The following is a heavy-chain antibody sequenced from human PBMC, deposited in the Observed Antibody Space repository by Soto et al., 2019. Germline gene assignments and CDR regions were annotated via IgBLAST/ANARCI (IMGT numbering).Heavy chain of an antibody. CDR3: TTPRGTGSYSAFDV. J-gene: IGHJ3*01. D-gene: IGHD1-26*01. Sequence: VQLVESGGGLVQPGGSLRLSCAVSGFTLSDHYMDWVRQAPGKGLEWIGRTGNRANNYPTEYAASVAGRFTVSRDDSKSSVNLQMDSLRTDDTAVYFRTTPRGTGSYSAFDVWGQGTTVTVSS. V-gene: IGHV3-72*01. CDR2: TGNRANNYPT. CDR1: GFTLSDHY.